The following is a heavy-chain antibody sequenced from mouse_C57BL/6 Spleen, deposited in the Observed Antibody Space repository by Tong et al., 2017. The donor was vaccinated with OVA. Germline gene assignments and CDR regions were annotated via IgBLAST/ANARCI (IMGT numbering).Heavy chain of an antibody. CDR1: GFSLTSYG. V-gene: IGHV2-9*02. CDR2: IWAGGST. J-gene: IGHJ2*01. CDR3: ARGGGYGNYFDY. Sequence: VQLQESGPGLVAPSQSLSITCTVSGFSLTSYGVHWVRQPPGKGLEWLGVIWAGGSTNYNSALMSRLSISKDNSKSQVFLKMNGLQTDDTAMYYCARGGGYGNYFDYWGQGTTLTVSS. D-gene: IGHD2-1*01.